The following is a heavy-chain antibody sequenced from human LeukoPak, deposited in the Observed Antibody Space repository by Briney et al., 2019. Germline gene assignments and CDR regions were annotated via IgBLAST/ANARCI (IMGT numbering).Heavy chain of an antibody. V-gene: IGHV4-39*07. J-gene: IGHJ4*02. Sequence: SETLSLTCTVSGASISSGNYYWGWIRQPPGKGLEWLGSIYYSGDTYNNPPLRSRVTISVDTAKSQFSLRLSSVTAAGTAVYYCARDVAGNTFDYWGQGTLVTVSS. CDR1: GASISSGNYY. D-gene: IGHD5-12*01. CDR2: IYYSGDT. CDR3: ARDVAGNTFDY.